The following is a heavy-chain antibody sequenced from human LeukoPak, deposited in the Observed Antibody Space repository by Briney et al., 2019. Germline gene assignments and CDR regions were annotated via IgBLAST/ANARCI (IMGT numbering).Heavy chain of an antibody. Sequence: PSGTLSLTCAVSGGPISSTNWWSWIRQPPGKGLEWIGEINHSGSTNYNPSLKSRVTISVDTSKNQFSLKLSSATAADTAVYYCARLSPKWAGTVDYWGQGTLVTVSS. V-gene: IGHV4-4*02. J-gene: IGHJ4*02. CDR2: INHSGST. CDR3: ARLSPKWAGTVDY. CDR1: GGPISSTNW. D-gene: IGHD6-19*01.